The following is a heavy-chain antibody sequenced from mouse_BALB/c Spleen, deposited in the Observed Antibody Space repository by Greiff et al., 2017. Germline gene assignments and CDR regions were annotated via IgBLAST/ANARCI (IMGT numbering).Heavy chain of an antibody. CDR3: ARGPTMITTRGMDY. D-gene: IGHD2-4*01. CDR1: GYAFSSSW. Sequence: QVQLQQSGPELVKPGASVKISCKASGYAFSSSWMNWVKQRPGQGLEWIGRIYPGDGDTNYNGKFKGKATLTADKSSSTAYMQLSSLTSVDSAVYFCARGPTMITTRGMDYWGQGTSVTVSS. CDR2: IYPGDGDT. J-gene: IGHJ4*01. V-gene: IGHV1-82*01.